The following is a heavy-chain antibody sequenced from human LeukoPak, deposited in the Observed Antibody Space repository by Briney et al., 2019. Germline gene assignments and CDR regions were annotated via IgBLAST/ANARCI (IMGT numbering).Heavy chain of an antibody. D-gene: IGHD3-9*01. Sequence: ASVKVSCKASGYTFTKYVINWVRQAPGQGLEWVGWISGYNGKTKYAQKVQGRVIMTTDTSTSTACMELRRLRSDDTAMYFCARDPYDLLTGYYSGSGGDYWGQGTLVTVSS. CDR2: ISGYNGKT. J-gene: IGHJ4*02. V-gene: IGHV1-18*01. CDR3: ARDPYDLLTGYYSGSGGDY. CDR1: GYTFTKYV.